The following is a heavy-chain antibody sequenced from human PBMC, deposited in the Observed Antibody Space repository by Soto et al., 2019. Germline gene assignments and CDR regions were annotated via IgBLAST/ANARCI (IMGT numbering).Heavy chain of an antibody. Sequence: GASVKVSCKDSGYTFTINDIKWVRQATGQGLEWMGWMDPNSGNTAYAQKFQGRVTMTRNTSISTAYMELSSLRSEDTAVYYCARERSGWGAFDIWGQGTMVTVSS. CDR2: MDPNSGNT. CDR3: ARERSGWGAFDI. CDR1: GYTFTIND. J-gene: IGHJ3*02. V-gene: IGHV1-8*01. D-gene: IGHD6-19*01.